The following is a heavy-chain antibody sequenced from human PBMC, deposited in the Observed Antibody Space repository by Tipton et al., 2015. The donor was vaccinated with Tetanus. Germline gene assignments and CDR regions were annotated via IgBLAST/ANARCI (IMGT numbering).Heavy chain of an antibody. CDR3: AADIATGANRWFDP. V-gene: IGHV4-4*07. J-gene: IGHJ5*02. D-gene: IGHD4/OR15-4a*01. CDR1: GGSVNNRW. Sequence: TLSLTCSVSGGSVNNRWWNWIRQPAGKGLEWIGRIYRSGSTYWNPSLKSRVTMSVDTSKNQFSLKLSSVTAADTAVYYCAADIATGANRWFDPWGQGTLVTVSS. CDR2: IYRSGST.